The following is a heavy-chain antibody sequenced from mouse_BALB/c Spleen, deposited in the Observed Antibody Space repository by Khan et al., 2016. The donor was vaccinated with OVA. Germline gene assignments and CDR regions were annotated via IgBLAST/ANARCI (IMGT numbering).Heavy chain of an antibody. Sequence: EVQLQESGPGLLKPSQSLSLTCTVTGYSITSDYAWNWIRQFPGNKLVWMAYIGYSGSTTYNPSLRSRISITRDPSKTPFFLQLHSVTTEDNATYYCASGRLLLRYPDYFDYWGQGTTLTVSS. V-gene: IGHV3-2*02. CDR1: GYSITSDYA. D-gene: IGHD1-1*01. CDR2: IGYSGST. J-gene: IGHJ2*01. CDR3: ASGRLLLRYPDYFDY.